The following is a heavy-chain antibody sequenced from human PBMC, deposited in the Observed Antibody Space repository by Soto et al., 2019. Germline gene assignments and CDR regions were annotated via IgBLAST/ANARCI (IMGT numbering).Heavy chain of an antibody. Sequence: SETLSLTCTVSGGSISSYYWSWIRQPPGKGLEWIGYIYYSGSTNYNPSLKSRVTISVDTSKNQFSLKLSSVTAADTAVYYCARHPVPAAPFGYWGQGTLVTVSS. CDR1: GGSISSYY. J-gene: IGHJ4*02. CDR3: ARHPVPAAPFGY. V-gene: IGHV4-59*08. D-gene: IGHD2-2*01. CDR2: IYYSGST.